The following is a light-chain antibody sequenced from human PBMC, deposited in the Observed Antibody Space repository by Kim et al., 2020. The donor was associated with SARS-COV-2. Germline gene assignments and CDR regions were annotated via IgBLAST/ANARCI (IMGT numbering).Light chain of an antibody. CDR3: CSYAGTYSL. J-gene: IGLJ2*01. V-gene: IGLV2-11*01. CDR1: SSDVGGYNY. CDR2: DVT. Sequence: QSALTQPRSVSGSPGQSVTISCTGTSSDVGGYNYVSWFQQHPGKAPKLMIYDVTKRPSGVPGRFSASKSGNTASLTISGLQAEDEADYYCCSYAGTYSLFGGGTQLTVL.